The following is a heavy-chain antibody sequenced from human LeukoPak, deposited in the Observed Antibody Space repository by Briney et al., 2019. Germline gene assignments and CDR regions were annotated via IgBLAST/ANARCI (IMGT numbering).Heavy chain of an antibody. Sequence: SVKVSCKASGYTFTGYYMHWVRQAPGQGLVWMGWIIPILGIANYAQKFQGRVAITADKSTSTAYMELSSLRSEDTAVYYCAIIAAAGTFSFDYWGQGTLVTVSS. CDR3: AIIAAAGTFSFDY. CDR1: GYTFTGYY. CDR2: IIPILGIA. D-gene: IGHD6-13*01. J-gene: IGHJ4*02. V-gene: IGHV1-69*10.